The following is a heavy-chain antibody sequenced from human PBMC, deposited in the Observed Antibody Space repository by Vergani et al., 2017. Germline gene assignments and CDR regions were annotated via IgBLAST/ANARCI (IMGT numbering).Heavy chain of an antibody. CDR2: IYTSEST. D-gene: IGHD2-15*01. CDR3: TRHWAVVAANNWFDP. CDR1: GGSISPYY. J-gene: IGHJ5*02. V-gene: IGHV4-4*07. Sequence: QVQLQESGPGLVKPSETLSLTCIVSGGSISPYYWSWIRQPAGKGLEWIGRIYTSESTNYNPSLKSRVTMSVDTSQSQFSLKLSSVTAADTAVYYCTRHWAVVAANNWFDPWGQGTLVTVSS.